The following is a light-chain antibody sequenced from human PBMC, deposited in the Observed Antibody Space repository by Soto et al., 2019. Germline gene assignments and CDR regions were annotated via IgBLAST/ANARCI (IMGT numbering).Light chain of an antibody. Sequence: DIQLTQSPCSLSASVGDRFTSTFRASQSISSYLNCYQQKPGKAPKLLIYAASSVQSGVPSRFSGSGSGTDFTLTISRLQPEDFATYYCQQSYSTPITFGQGTRLEI. V-gene: IGKV1-39*01. CDR1: QSISSY. CDR2: AAS. CDR3: QQSYSTPIT. J-gene: IGKJ5*01.